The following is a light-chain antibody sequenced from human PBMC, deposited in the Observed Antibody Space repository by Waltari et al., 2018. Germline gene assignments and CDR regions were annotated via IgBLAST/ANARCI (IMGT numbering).Light chain of an antibody. CDR2: WAS. CDR1: QSVVFSSNNKNY. CDR3: QQCYTFPYT. Sequence: DIVLTQSPDSLAVSLGERATINCKSSQSVVFSSNNKNYLAWYQQKQGQPPKLLITWASTRGSGVPDRFSGSGSETDFTLTISSLQAEDVAVYYCQQCYTFPYTFGQGTKLEIK. J-gene: IGKJ2*01. V-gene: IGKV4-1*01.